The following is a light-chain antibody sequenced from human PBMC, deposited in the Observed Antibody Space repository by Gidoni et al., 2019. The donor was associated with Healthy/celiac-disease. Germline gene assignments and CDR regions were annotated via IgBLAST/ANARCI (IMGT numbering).Light chain of an antibody. Sequence: SYELTQPPSVSVSPGQTARITCSGDALPKQYAYWYQQKPGQAPVLVIYKDSERPSGIPERFSDSSSGTTVTLTISGVQAEDEAAYYCQSADSSGTYKVFGGGTKLTVL. V-gene: IGLV3-25*03. CDR2: KDS. J-gene: IGLJ3*02. CDR1: ALPKQY. CDR3: QSADSSGTYKV.